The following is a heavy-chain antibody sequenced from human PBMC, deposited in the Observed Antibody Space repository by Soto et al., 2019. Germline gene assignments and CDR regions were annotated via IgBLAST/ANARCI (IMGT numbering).Heavy chain of an antibody. CDR3: AKDGGEFFNEFET. Sequence: EVQLLESGGTLVETGGSLRLSCTASGFTFSDSAMHWVRQAPGKGLEWVSSLKAGPEHHADSVTGRFTISRDNSRNTLYLPMNNLRADDTAVYYCAKDGGEFFNEFETWCQGTMVTVSS. CDR2: LKAGPE. D-gene: IGHD2-15*01. V-gene: IGHV3-23*01. CDR1: GFTFSDSA. J-gene: IGHJ3*02.